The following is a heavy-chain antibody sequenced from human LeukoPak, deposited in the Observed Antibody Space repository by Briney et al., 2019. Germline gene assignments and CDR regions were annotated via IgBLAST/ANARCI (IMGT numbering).Heavy chain of an antibody. J-gene: IGHJ4*02. D-gene: IGHD3-22*01. Sequence: GGSLRLSCAASGFTFSSYAMSWVRQAPGKGLEWVSAISGSGGSTYYADSVKGRFTISRDNSKNTLYLQMNSLRAEDTAVYYCAKEKGITMVVVVRYYFDYWGQGTLVTVSS. CDR3: AKEKGITMVVVVRYYFDY. V-gene: IGHV3-23*01. CDR1: GFTFSSYA. CDR2: ISGSGGST.